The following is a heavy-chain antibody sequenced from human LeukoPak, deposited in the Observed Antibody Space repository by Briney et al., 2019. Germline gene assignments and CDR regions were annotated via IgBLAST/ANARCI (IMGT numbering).Heavy chain of an antibody. CDR1: GFTFSSYG. D-gene: IGHD3-16*02. CDR2: ISGSGGSA. Sequence: GGSLRLSCAASGFTFSSYGMSWVRQAPGKGLEWVSAISGSGGSAYYADSVKGRFTISRDNSKNTLSLQMNSLRAEDTAVYYCAKPMLLRLGELSLPSYFDYWGQGTLVTVSS. CDR3: AKPMLLRLGELSLPSYFDY. J-gene: IGHJ4*02. V-gene: IGHV3-23*01.